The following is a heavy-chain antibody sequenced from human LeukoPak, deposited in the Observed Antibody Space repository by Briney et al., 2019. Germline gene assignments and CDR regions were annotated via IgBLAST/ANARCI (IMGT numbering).Heavy chain of an antibody. CDR1: GFTFSSYA. CDR3: ARSMVRGKNDYYYYPPSRYYGMDV. D-gene: IGHD3-10*01. Sequence: GGSLRLSCAASGFTFSSYAMSWVRQAPGKGLEWVSAISGSGGSTYYADSVKGRFTISRDNSKNSLYLQMNSLRAEDTAVYYCARSMVRGKNDYYYYPPSRYYGMDVWGQGTTVTVSS. V-gene: IGHV3-23*01. J-gene: IGHJ6*02. CDR2: ISGSGGST.